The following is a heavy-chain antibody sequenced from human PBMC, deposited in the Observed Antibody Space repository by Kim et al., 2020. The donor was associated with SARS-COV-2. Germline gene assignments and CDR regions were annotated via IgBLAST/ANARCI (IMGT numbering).Heavy chain of an antibody. V-gene: IGHV3-7*01. CDR2: IKQDGSEK. D-gene: IGHD6-13*01. CDR3: ARDRPRSSSADY. CDR1: GFTFSTYW. J-gene: IGHJ4*02. Sequence: GGSLRLSCAASGFTFSTYWMNWVRQAPGKGLEWVANIKQDGSEKYYVDSVKGRFTISRDNAKSSLYLQMNSLSAEDTAIYYCARDRPRSSSADYWGQGTLVTVSS.